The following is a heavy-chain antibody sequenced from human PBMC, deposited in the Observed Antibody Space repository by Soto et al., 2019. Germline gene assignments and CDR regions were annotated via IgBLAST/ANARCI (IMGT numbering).Heavy chain of an antibody. CDR1: GYTFTSYG. Sequence: RASVKVSCKASGYTFTSYGISWVRQAPGQGLEWMGWISAYNGNTNYAQKLQGRVTMTTDTSTSTAYMELRSLRSDDTAVYYCARDTRSHYYGSGSDYWGQGTLVTVSS. V-gene: IGHV1-18*01. J-gene: IGHJ4*02. CDR2: ISAYNGNT. CDR3: ARDTRSHYYGSGSDY. D-gene: IGHD3-10*01.